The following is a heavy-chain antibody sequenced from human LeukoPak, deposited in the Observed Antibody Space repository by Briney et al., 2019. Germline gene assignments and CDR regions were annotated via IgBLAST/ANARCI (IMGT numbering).Heavy chain of an antibody. D-gene: IGHD3-3*01. V-gene: IGHV4-34*01. CDR1: GGSFSGYY. J-gene: IGHJ6*03. Sequence: SETLSLTCAVYGGSFSGYYWSWIRQPPGKGLEWIGEINHSGSTNYNPSLKSRVTISVDTSKNQFSLKLSSVTAADTAVYYCARGFWSGYRYYYYYMGVWGKGTTVTVSS. CDR3: ARGFWSGYRYYYYYMGV. CDR2: INHSGST.